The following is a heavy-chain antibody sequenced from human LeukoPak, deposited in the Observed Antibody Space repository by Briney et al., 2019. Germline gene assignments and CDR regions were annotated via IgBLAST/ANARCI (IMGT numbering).Heavy chain of an antibody. CDR1: GFTFSSYS. CDR3: AKDVRVAAAGTNVDY. J-gene: IGHJ4*02. Sequence: GGSLRLSCAASGFTFSSYSMNWVRQAPGKGLEWVSSISSSSSYIYYADSVKGRFTISRDNAKNSLYLQMNSLRAEDTAVYYCAKDVRVAAAGTNVDYWGQGTLVTVSS. CDR2: ISSSSSYI. D-gene: IGHD6-13*01. V-gene: IGHV3-21*01.